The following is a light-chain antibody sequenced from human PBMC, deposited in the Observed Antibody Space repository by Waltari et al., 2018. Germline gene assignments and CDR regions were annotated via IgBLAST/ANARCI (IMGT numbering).Light chain of an antibody. J-gene: IGKJ4*01. CDR3: QQRSTWPSVT. CDR1: QSVGRH. V-gene: IGKV3-11*01. CDR2: DAS. Sequence: EIVLTQSPATLSLSPGERPTVSCRASQSVGRHLAWYQQKAGQAPRLLIYDASNRAADTPARFSGSGSGTDFTLTISSLEPEDFAVYYCQQRSTWPSVTFGGGTKVELK.